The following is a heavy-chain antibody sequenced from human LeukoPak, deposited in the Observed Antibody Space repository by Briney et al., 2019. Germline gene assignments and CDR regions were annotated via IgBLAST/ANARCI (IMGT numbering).Heavy chain of an antibody. CDR2: IYPGDSDT. J-gene: IGHJ4*02. CDR3: SRRGEAMDPFDY. D-gene: IGHD5-18*01. Sequence: GESLKISCRDSGYSFTSYWIGWVRQMPGKGLEWMGIIYPGDSDTRYSPSFQGQVTISADKSINTAYLQWSSLKASDTAIYYCSRRGEAMDPFDYWGQGTLVTVSS. CDR1: GYSFTSYW. V-gene: IGHV5-51*01.